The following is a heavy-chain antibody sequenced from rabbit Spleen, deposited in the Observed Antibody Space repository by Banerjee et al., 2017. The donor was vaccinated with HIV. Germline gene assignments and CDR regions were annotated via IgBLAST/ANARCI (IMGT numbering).Heavy chain of an antibody. V-gene: IGHV1S40*01. D-gene: IGHD1-1*01. CDR2: IAAGSDSA. J-gene: IGHJ6*01. CDR1: GLDFSSSYY. CDR3: ARGSSGDSYLYYGMDL. Sequence: QSLEESGGDLVKPGASLTLTCKASGLDFSSSYYMCWVRQAPGKGLEWIGCIAAGSDSAYYASWVKSRFTISKTSSTTVTLQLTSLTAADTATYFCARGSSGDSYLYYGMDLWGPGTLVTVS.